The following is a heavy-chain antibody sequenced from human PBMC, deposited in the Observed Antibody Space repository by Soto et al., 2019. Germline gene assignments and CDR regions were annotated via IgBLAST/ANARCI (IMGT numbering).Heavy chain of an antibody. CDR3: ARHTPAISISDH. Sequence: SETLSLTCAVSGGSISSGGYSWSWIRQPPGKGLEWIGYIYHGSTYYNPSLKSRVTISVDTSKNQFSLKLSSVTAADTAVYYCARHTPAISISDHWGQGTLVTVSS. J-gene: IGHJ4*02. CDR2: IYHGST. D-gene: IGHD2-15*01. CDR1: GGSISSGGYS. V-gene: IGHV4-30-2*03.